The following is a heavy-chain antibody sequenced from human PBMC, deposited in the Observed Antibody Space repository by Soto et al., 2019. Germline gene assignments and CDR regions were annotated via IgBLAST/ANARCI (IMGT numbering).Heavy chain of an antibody. D-gene: IGHD5-18*01. J-gene: IGHJ4*02. CDR1: GFTFSDYY. V-gene: IGHV3-11*01. CDR2: VSSSGSTI. Sequence: PGVSLRLSCSASGFTFSDYYMSWIRQAPGRGLEWVSYVSSSGSTIYYADSVKGRFTISRDNAKNSLYLQMNSLRAEDTAVYYCAREGYSHGNVDYWGQGTLVTVSS. CDR3: AREGYSHGNVDY.